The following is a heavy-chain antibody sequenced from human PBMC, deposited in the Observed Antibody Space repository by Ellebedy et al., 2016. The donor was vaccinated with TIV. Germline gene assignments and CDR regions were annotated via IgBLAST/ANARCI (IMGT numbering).Heavy chain of an antibody. Sequence: AASVKVSCKTSGYTFTDYGMNWVRQVPGQGLEWMGWINTKTGNPTYVQGFTGRFVFSLDTSVNTAYLQINNLETEDTAVYFCARGGGICVFKCCFDFWGQGTMVTVSS. J-gene: IGHJ3*01. CDR2: INTKTGNP. D-gene: IGHD2-15*01. V-gene: IGHV7-4-1*02. CDR3: ARGGGICVFKCCFDF. CDR1: GYTFTDYG.